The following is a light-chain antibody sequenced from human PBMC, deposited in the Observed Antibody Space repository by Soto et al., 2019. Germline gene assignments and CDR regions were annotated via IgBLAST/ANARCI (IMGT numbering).Light chain of an antibody. Sequence: SVLTQPHSVSGAPGQRVTISCTGSSSNIGAGYDVHWYQQLPGTAPKLLIYGNSNRPSGVPDRFSGSKSGTSASLAITGLQAEDEADYYCQSYDSRLSGYVFGTGTKLTVL. J-gene: IGLJ1*01. CDR2: GNS. V-gene: IGLV1-40*01. CDR1: SSNIGAGYD. CDR3: QSYDSRLSGYV.